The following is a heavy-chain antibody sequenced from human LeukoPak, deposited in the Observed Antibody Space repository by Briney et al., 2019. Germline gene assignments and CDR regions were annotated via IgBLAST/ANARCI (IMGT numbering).Heavy chain of an antibody. CDR3: ARDFGYCGGDCYSDY. D-gene: IGHD2-21*02. J-gene: IGHJ4*02. V-gene: IGHV3-23*01. CDR2: ISGSGGST. CDR1: GFTFSSYA. Sequence: GGSLRLSCAASGFTFSSYAMSWVRQAPGKGLEWVSAISGSGGSTYYADSVKGRFTISRDNAKNSLYLQMNSLRAEDTAVYYCARDFGYCGGDCYSDYWGQGTLVTVSS.